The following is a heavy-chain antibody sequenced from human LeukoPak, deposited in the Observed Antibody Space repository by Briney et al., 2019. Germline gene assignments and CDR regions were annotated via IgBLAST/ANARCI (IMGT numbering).Heavy chain of an antibody. CDR2: IYHSGST. V-gene: IGHV4-30-2*01. J-gene: IGHJ3*02. CDR1: GGSISSGGYY. CDR3: ARHGARIAAAARVAFDI. D-gene: IGHD6-13*01. Sequence: SETLSLTCTVSGGSISSGGYYWSWIRQPPGKGLEWIGYIYHSGSTYYNPSLKSRVTISVDRSKNQFSLKLSSVTAADTAVYYCARHGARIAAAARVAFDIWGQGTMVTVSS.